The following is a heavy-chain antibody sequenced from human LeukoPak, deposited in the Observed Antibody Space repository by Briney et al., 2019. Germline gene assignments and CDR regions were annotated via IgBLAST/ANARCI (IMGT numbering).Heavy chain of an antibody. V-gene: IGHV3-74*01. J-gene: IGHJ6*02. CDR1: GSAFSRTW. CDR3: ASDGAYAMAV. Sequence: GGSLRLSCAASGSAFSRTWIHWVRQAPGKGLVWVSHANDDASRTTYADSVRGRFTISRDNAKNTVSLQMNSLRAEDTAVYYCASDGAYAMAVWGQGTTVTVS. CDR2: ANDDASRT. D-gene: IGHD1-26*01.